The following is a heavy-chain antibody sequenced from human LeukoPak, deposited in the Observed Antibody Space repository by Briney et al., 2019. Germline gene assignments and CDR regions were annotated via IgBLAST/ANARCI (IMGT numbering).Heavy chain of an antibody. J-gene: IGHJ4*02. CDR2: ISGSGGST. D-gene: IGHD1-26*01. CDR1: GFTFSSYA. CDR3: ALMGAERGYYFDY. V-gene: IGHV3-23*01. Sequence: GGSLKLSCAASGFTFSSYAMSWVRQAPGKGLEWVSAISGSGGSTNYADSVKGRLTISRDNSKNTLYLQMNSLRAEDTAVYYCALMGAERGYYFDYWGQGTLVTVSS.